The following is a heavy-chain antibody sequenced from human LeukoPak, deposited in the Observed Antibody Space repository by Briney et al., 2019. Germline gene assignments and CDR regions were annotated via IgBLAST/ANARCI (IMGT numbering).Heavy chain of an antibody. D-gene: IGHD6-19*01. V-gene: IGHV3-30*02. CDR1: GFTFSSYG. J-gene: IGHJ4*02. CDR2: IWYDGSNK. Sequence: GGSLRLSCAASGFTFSSYGMHWVRQAPGKGLEWVAVIWYDGSNKYYADSVKGRFTISRDNSKNTLYLQMNSLRAEDTAVYYCAKDPGYSSGWYLGFDYWGQGTLVTVSS. CDR3: AKDPGYSSGWYLGFDY.